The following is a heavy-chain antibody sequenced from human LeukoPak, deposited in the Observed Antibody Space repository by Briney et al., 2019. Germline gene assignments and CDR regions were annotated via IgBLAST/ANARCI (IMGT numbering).Heavy chain of an antibody. J-gene: IGHJ6*03. V-gene: IGHV4-34*01. CDR2: INHSGST. CDR3: ARVISGSEQQLKYYYYMDV. Sequence: SETLSLTCAVSGGSISSGGYSWSWIRQPPGKGLEWIGEINHSGSTNYNPSLKSRVTISVDTSKNQFSLKLSSVTAADTAVYYCARVISGSEQQLKYYYYMDVWGKGTTVTVSS. CDR1: GGSISSGGYS. D-gene: IGHD6-13*01.